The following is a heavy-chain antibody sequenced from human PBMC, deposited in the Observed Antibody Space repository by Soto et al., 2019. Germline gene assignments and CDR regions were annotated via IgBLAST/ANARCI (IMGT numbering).Heavy chain of an antibody. CDR3: MRDSDYDFWSGYFGYYYGMDV. V-gene: IGHV3-21*01. J-gene: IGHJ6*02. D-gene: IGHD3-3*01. CDR2: ISSSSSYI. Sequence: GGSLRLSCAASGFTFSSYSMNWVRQAPGKGLEWVSSISSSSSYIYYADSVKGRFTISRDNAKNLLYLQMNSLRAEDTSVYYWMRDSDYDFWSGYFGYYYGMDVFGQGTTVTVSS. CDR1: GFTFSSYS.